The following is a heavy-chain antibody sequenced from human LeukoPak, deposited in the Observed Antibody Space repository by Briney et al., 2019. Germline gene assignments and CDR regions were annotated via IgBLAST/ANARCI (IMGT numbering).Heavy chain of an antibody. J-gene: IGHJ3*02. Sequence: ASVKVSCKASGGTFSSYAISWVRQAPGQGLEWMGGIIPVFGTANYAQKFQGRVTITTDESTSTAYMELSSLRSEDTAVYYCARGVGATGAFDIWGQGTMVTVSS. CDR1: GGTFSSYA. D-gene: IGHD1-26*01. CDR2: IIPVFGTA. CDR3: ARGVGATGAFDI. V-gene: IGHV1-69*05.